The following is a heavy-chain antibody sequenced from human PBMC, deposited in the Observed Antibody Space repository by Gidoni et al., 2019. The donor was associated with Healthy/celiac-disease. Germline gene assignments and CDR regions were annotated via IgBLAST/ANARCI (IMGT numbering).Heavy chain of an antibody. CDR2: TYYRSKWYN. CDR1: WDSVSSHRAA. J-gene: IGHJ2*01. V-gene: IGHV6-1*01. Sequence: PSQPLSLTCSISWDSVSSHRAACNWISQSPSRCLEWLGSTYYRSKWYNAYAVSVTSRLTSNPDTSKYQFSLQLNSVTPEDTAVYYCAIAVWDIAARSASYWYFDLWGRVILVTVSS. CDR3: AIAVWDIAARSASYWYFDL. D-gene: IGHD6-6*01.